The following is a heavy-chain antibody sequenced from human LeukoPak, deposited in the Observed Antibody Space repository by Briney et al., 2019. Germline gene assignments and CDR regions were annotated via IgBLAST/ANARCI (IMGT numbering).Heavy chain of an antibody. V-gene: IGHV4-30-2*01. CDR1: GVSISSGGYS. D-gene: IGHD3-3*01. CDR3: ARVLSLITIFGVVTPEGFDP. CDR2: IYHSGST. J-gene: IGHJ5*02. Sequence: PSQTLSLTCAVSGVSISSGGYSWSWIRQPPGKGLEWIGYIYHSGSTYYNPSLKSRVTISVDRSKNQFSLKLSSVTAADTAVYYCARVLSLITIFGVVTPEGFDPWGQGTLVTVSS.